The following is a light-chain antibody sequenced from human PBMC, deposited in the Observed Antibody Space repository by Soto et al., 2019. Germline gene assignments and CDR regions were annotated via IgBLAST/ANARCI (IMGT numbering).Light chain of an antibody. Sequence: QSVLTQPPSVSGAPGQGVTISCTGSSSNIGAGYDVHWYQQLPGTAPKLLIYGNSNRPSGVPDRFSGSKSGTSASLAITGLQAEHEADYYCQSYDSSLSGVVFGGGTKLTVL. V-gene: IGLV1-40*01. CDR1: SSNIGAGYD. CDR3: QSYDSSLSGVV. CDR2: GNS. J-gene: IGLJ2*01.